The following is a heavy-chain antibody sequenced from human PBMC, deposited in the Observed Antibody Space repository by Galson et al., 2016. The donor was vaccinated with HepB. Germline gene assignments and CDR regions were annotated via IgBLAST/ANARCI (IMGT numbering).Heavy chain of an antibody. J-gene: IGHJ3*01. D-gene: IGHD3-3*01. Sequence: SLRLSCAASGSTFSKFSMDWVRQAPGKGLEWLSHIGSSGSPIYYADSVKGRFTISRDNARDSVWLQMNSLRDDDTAVYYCARGLYYNSFDLWGQGTMVTVSS. CDR3: ARGLYYNSFDL. V-gene: IGHV3-48*02. CDR1: GSTFSKFS. CDR2: IGSSGSPI.